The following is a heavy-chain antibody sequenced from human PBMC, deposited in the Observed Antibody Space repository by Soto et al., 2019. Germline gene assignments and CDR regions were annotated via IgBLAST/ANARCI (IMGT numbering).Heavy chain of an antibody. J-gene: IGHJ4*02. CDR3: ARDIGATAYFDY. CDR1: GGTFSSCA. CDR2: IIPIFGTA. D-gene: IGHD1-26*01. V-gene: IGHV1-69*13. Sequence: SVKVSCKASGGTFSSCAISWVRQAPGQGLEWMGGIIPIFGTANYAQKFQGRVTITADESTSTAYMELSSLRSEDTAVYYCARDIGATAYFDYWGQGTLVTVSS.